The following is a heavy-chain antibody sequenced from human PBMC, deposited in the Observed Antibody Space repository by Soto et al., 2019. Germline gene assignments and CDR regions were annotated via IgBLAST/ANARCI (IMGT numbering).Heavy chain of an antibody. J-gene: IGHJ5*02. Sequence: QVQLQQSGPGLVKPSQTLSLTCAISGDSVSSNSAAWNWIRQSQSRGLEWLGRTYYRPKWYNDYAVAINRRMAPTSNTCMKHCYQQVKSVNAQDTAPDSWPTLAPGGSRGGGNHWGQETLV. V-gene: IGHV6-1*01. CDR1: GDSVSSNSAA. CDR3: PTLAPGGSRGGGNH. D-gene: IGHD3-16*01. CDR2: TYYRPKWYN.